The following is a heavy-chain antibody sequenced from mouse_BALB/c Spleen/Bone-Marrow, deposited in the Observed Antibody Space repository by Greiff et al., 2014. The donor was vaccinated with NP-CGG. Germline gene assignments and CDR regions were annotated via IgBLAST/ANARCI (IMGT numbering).Heavy chain of an antibody. CDR1: GYSFSNYW. CDR3: ASRGDYSYAMDY. J-gene: IGHJ4*01. D-gene: IGHD1-1*01. CDR2: IYPGGGDT. Sequence: VQLQQSGAELVRPGSSVKISCKSSGYSFSNYWMNWTKQRPGQGLEWIGQIYPGGGDTNYNGKFKGKATLTADKSSSTAYMRLSSLTSEDSAVYFCASRGDYSYAMDYWGQGTSVTVSS. V-gene: IGHV1-80*01.